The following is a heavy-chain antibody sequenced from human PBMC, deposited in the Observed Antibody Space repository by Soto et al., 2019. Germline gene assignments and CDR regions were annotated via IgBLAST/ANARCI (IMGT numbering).Heavy chain of an antibody. D-gene: IGHD5-12*01. V-gene: IGHV3-23*01. J-gene: IGHJ6*02. CDR1: GFTFSSYA. CDR2: ISGSGGST. CDR3: AKDGYSGYGNLAYYYYGMDV. Sequence: GGSLRLSCAASGFTFSSYAMSWVRQAPGKGLEWVSAISGSGGSTYYADSVKGRFTISRDNSKNTLYLQMNSLRAEDTAVYYCAKDGYSGYGNLAYYYYGMDVWGQGTTVTVSS.